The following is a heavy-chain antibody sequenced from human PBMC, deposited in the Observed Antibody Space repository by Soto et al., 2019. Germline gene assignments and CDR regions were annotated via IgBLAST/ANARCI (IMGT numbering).Heavy chain of an antibody. Sequence: ASVKVSCKASGGTFSSYAISWVRQAPGQGLEWMGGIIPIFGTANYAQKFQGRVTITADESTSTAYMELSSLRSEDTAVYYCARYSYGLEFDPYYFVYWGQGTLVTVSS. CDR1: GGTFSSYA. J-gene: IGHJ4*02. D-gene: IGHD5-18*01. CDR3: ARYSYGLEFDPYYFVY. V-gene: IGHV1-69*13. CDR2: IIPIFGTA.